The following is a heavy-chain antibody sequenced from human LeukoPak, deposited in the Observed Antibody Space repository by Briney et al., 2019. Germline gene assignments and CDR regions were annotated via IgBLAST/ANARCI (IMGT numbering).Heavy chain of an antibody. CDR3: ARMVVVVPAANYYYSMDV. CDR1: GGSISSYY. J-gene: IGHJ6*02. D-gene: IGHD2-2*01. V-gene: IGHV4-59*01. CDR2: IYYSGST. Sequence: PSETLSLTCTVSGGSISSYYWSWIRQPPGKGLEWIGYIYYSGSTNYNPSLKSRVTISVDTSKNQFSLKLSSVTAADTAVYYCARMVVVVPAANYYYSMDVWGQGTTVTVSS.